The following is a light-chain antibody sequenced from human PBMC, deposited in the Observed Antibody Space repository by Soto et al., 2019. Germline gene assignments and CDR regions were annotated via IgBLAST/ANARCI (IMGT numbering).Light chain of an antibody. V-gene: IGKV1-5*01. Sequence: DIQMTQFPSSVSASVGDTVTITCRASQTISGWLAWYQQRQGKAPNXLIFDASTLESGVPSRFSGSGSGTTLTITISSLQSDDFDTYYCLQYNGYYRTFGQGTKVDIK. CDR2: DAS. J-gene: IGKJ1*01. CDR1: QTISGW. CDR3: LQYNGYYRT.